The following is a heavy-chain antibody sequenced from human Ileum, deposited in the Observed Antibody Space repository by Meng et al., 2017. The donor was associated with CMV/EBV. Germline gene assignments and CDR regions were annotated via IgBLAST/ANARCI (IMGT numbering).Heavy chain of an antibody. CDR2: INHSGTA. CDR1: GGSFSDYF. CDR3: ARLSCTRISCYRKPLDY. D-gene: IGHD2-21*01. J-gene: IGHJ4*02. Sequence: SETLSLTCAVSGGSFSDYFWSWIRQTPGKGLEWIGDINHSGTANYNPSLRSRVSISVDTSKNQFSLTLNTVTAADTGLYYCARLSCTRISCYRKPLDYWGQGTLVTVSS. V-gene: IGHV4-34*01.